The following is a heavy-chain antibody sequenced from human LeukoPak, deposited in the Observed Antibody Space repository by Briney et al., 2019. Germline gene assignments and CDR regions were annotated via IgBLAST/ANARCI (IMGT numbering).Heavy chain of an antibody. CDR1: GGSINSFY. CDR2: IYTSGST. D-gene: IGHD3-22*01. Sequence: SSETLSLTCTVSGGSINSFYWTWIRQPAGKGLEWIGRIYTSGSTNYNPSLKSRVTISVDTSKNQFSLKLSSVTAADTAVYYCASVSLRGYYYYWGQGTLVTVSS. V-gene: IGHV4-4*07. CDR3: ASVSLRGYYYY. J-gene: IGHJ4*02.